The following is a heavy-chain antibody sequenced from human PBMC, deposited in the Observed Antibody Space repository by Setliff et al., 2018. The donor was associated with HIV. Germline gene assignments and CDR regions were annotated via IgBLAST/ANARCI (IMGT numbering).Heavy chain of an antibody. Sequence: GASVKVSCKASGGTFNNYAISWVRQAPGQGLEWVGGTIPLFGTTNYALKFQGRVTMTANESTNTAHMELSSLRSADTAMYYCATVFYYDSESFSLDYWGQGMLVTVSS. CDR3: ATVFYYDSESFSLDY. J-gene: IGHJ4*02. D-gene: IGHD3-10*01. CDR2: TIPLFGTT. V-gene: IGHV1-69*13. CDR1: GGTFNNYA.